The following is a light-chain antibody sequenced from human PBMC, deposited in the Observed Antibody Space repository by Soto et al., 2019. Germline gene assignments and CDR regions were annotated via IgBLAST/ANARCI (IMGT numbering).Light chain of an antibody. V-gene: IGKV1-9*01. CDR3: QQLNSYPFLT. Sequence: DIQLTQSPSFLSASRGDRVTITCRASQGISSYLAWYQQKPGKAPKLLIYAASTLQSGVPSRFSGSGSGTEFTLTISSLQPEDFATYYCQQLNSYPFLTFGGGTKVEIK. J-gene: IGKJ4*01. CDR2: AAS. CDR1: QGISSY.